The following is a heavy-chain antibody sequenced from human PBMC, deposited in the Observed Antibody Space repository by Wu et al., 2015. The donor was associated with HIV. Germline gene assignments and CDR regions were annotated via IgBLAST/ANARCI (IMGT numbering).Heavy chain of an antibody. D-gene: IGHD6-13*01. CDR2: ISAYNGNT. CDR3: ARRNSSLVGTVYQYYGMDV. V-gene: IGHV1-18*01. J-gene: IGHJ6*02. Sequence: QVQLVQSGPEVKKPGASVKVSCKASGYSFTTYGISWVRQAPGQGLEWMGWISAYNGNTKYAQKLQGRVTMTTDTSTSTVYMELRSLRFDDTAIYYCARRNSSLVGTVYQYYGMDVVGPRDHGHRPL. CDR1: GYSFTTYG.